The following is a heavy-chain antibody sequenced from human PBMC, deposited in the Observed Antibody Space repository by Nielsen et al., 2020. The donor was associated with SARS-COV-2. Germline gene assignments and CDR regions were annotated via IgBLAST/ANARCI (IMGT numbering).Heavy chain of an antibody. CDR2: IIPILGIA. Sequence: WVRQAPGQGLEWMGRIIPILGIANYAQKFQGRVTITADKSTSTAYMELSSLKASDIAMYYCARHQTETMGAYIDYWGRGTLVTVSS. D-gene: IGHD4/OR15-4a*01. CDR3: ARHQTETMGAYIDY. V-gene: IGHV1-69*02. J-gene: IGHJ4*02.